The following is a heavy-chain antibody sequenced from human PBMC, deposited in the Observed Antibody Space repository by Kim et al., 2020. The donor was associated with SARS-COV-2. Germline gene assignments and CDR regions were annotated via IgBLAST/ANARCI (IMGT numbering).Heavy chain of an antibody. D-gene: IGHD3-16*01. CDR3: ARLNYADHSAWDY. J-gene: IGHJ4*02. CDR2: IYYSGST. Sequence: SETLSLTCTVSGGSISSSSYYWGWIRQPPGKGLEWIGSIYYSGSTYYNPSLKSRVTISVDTSKNQFSLKLSSVTAADTAVYYCARLNYADHSAWDYWGQGTLVTVSS. CDR1: GGSISSSSYY. V-gene: IGHV4-39*07.